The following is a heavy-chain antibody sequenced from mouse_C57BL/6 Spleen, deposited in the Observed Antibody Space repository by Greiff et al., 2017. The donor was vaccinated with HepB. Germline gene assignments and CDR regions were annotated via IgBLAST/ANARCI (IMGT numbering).Heavy chain of an antibody. CDR1: GYSFTGYY. J-gene: IGHJ4*01. Sequence: VQLQQSGPELVKPGASVKISCKASGYSFTGYYMNWVKQSPEQSLEWIGEINPSTGGTTYNQKFKAKATLTVDKSSSTAYMQLKSLTSEDSAVYYCARGDYSNRYAMDYWGQGTSVTVSS. CDR2: INPSTGGT. CDR3: ARGDYSNRYAMDY. D-gene: IGHD2-5*01. V-gene: IGHV1-42*01.